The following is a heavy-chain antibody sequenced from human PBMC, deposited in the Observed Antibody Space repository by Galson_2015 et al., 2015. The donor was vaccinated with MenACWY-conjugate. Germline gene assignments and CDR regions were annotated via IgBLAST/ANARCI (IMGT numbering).Heavy chain of an antibody. Sequence: SLRLSCAASGFTFSSYAMHWVRRAPGKGLEYVSAISSDGGSTYYARSVEGRFTISRDNSKNTLYLQMVSLRTEDMAVYYCARAYYGSRSSPRYDYWGQGTLVTVSS. V-gene: IGHV3-64*01. J-gene: IGHJ4*02. CDR1: GFTFSSYA. D-gene: IGHD3-10*01. CDR2: ISSDGGST. CDR3: ARAYYGSRSSPRYDY.